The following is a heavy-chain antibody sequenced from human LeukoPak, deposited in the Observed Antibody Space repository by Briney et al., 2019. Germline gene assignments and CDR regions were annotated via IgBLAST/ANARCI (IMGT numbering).Heavy chain of an antibody. V-gene: IGHV4-59*02. CDR1: GGSVSIYY. CDR2: IYYSGST. D-gene: IGHD3-3*01. Sequence: PSETLSLTCTVSGGSVSIYYWSWIRQPPGKGLEFIGYIYYSGSTNYNPSLKSRVSISVDTSKDQFSLKLSSVTAADTAVYYCARDPIWSGYYGVFDYWGQGTLVTVSS. J-gene: IGHJ4*02. CDR3: ARDPIWSGYYGVFDY.